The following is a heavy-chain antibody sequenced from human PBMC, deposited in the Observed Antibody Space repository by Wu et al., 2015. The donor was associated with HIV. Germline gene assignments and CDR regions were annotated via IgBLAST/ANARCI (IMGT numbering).Heavy chain of an antibody. CDR1: GYTFTDYY. CDR2: CNPNSGGT. V-gene: IGHV1-2*02. D-gene: IGHD1-26*01. Sequence: QVQLVQSGAEVKKPGASVRVSCKASGYTFTDYYIHWVRQAPGQGLEWMGWCNPNSGGTNSPQKFQGRVTMTRDTSVSTVYLELTRLKFDDTAIYYCTKDYGIVGSTLPEYFQHWGQGTLVTVSS. J-gene: IGHJ1*01. CDR3: TKDYGIVGSTLPEYFQH.